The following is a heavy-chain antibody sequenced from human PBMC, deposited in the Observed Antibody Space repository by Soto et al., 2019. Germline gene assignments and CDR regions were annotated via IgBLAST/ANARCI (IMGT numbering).Heavy chain of an antibody. V-gene: IGHV3-30-3*01. CDR3: ARAEAVAGPYYFDY. CDR1: GLTFSISA. D-gene: IGHD6-19*01. CDR2: ISYDGTIK. Sequence: QVQLVESGGGVVQPGRSLRLSCAAPGLTFSISAMHWVRQAPGKGLEWVAVISYDGTIKYYADSVKGRFTVSRDNSKNTLYMEMNSLRTEDTAVYYCARAEAVAGPYYFDYWGQGTLVTVSS. J-gene: IGHJ4*02.